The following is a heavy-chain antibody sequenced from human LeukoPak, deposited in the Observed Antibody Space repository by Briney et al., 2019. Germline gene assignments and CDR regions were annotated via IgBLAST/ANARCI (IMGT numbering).Heavy chain of an antibody. CDR3: ARNYDRDYYYYYYMDV. J-gene: IGHJ6*03. V-gene: IGHV3-48*04. CDR2: ISRSGTPT. Sequence: SGGSLRLSCVGSGFTFSMYNMNWVRQAPGKGLEWIAYISRSGTPTHYADSVKGRFTITRDNAENSLYVQMNSLRVEDTAVYYCARNYDRDYYYYYYMDVWGKGTTVTVSS. D-gene: IGHD3-22*01. CDR1: GFTFSMYN.